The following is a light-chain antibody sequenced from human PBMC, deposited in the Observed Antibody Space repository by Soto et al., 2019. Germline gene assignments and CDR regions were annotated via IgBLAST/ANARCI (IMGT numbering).Light chain of an antibody. CDR3: QQRSSWPRIT. CDR1: QSVSNNY. Sequence: EIVLTQSRGTLSLSPGERATLSCRSSQSVSNNYLAWYQQKPGQAPRLLIYDASNRAPGIPARFSGSGSGTDFTLTISSLEPDDFAVYYCQQRSSWPRITFGQGTRLEI. CDR2: DAS. J-gene: IGKJ5*01. V-gene: IGKV3-11*01.